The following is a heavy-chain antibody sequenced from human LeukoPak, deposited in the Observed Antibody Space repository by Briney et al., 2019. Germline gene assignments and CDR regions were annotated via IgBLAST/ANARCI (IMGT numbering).Heavy chain of an antibody. CDR1: GYTFTSYD. Sequence: ASVKVSCKASGYTFTSYDINWVRQATGQGLEWMGWMNPNSGNTAYAQKFQGRVAMTRNTAISTAYMELSGPRSEDTAVYYCAKVSNSWYNYFDFWGQGALVTVSS. CDR2: MNPNSGNT. D-gene: IGHD6-13*01. V-gene: IGHV1-8*01. CDR3: AKVSNSWYNYFDF. J-gene: IGHJ4*02.